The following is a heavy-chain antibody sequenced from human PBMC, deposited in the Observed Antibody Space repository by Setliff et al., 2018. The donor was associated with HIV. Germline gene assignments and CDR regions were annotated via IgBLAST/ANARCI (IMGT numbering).Heavy chain of an antibody. V-gene: IGHV4-59*01. CDR1: GGSFSGYY. Sequence: SETLSLTCSVSGGSFSGYYWSWIRQPPGKGLEWIGYIYIYNSGSTNYNPSLTSRVTISVDTSRNQFSLKLTSVTAADTAIYYCARSLVPSGYYYGRHAFDIWGQGTKVTVSS. CDR2: IYIYNSGST. D-gene: IGHD3-22*01. CDR3: ARSLVPSGYYYGRHAFDI. J-gene: IGHJ3*02.